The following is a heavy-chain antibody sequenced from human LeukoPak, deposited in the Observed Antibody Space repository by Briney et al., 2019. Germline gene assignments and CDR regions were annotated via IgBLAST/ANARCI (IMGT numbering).Heavy chain of an antibody. V-gene: IGHV4-4*07. D-gene: IGHD3-16*02. J-gene: IGHJ4*02. Sequence: PSETLSLICSVSGGSINSYWWSWIRQPAGKGPEFIGRIYTTGMTNYNPSLKSRVSMSVDTSKNKFSLELRSVTAADTAVYFCARAGYTISSYRFDYWGQGALVTVSS. CDR3: ARAGYTISSYRFDY. CDR2: IYTTGMT. CDR1: GGSINSYW.